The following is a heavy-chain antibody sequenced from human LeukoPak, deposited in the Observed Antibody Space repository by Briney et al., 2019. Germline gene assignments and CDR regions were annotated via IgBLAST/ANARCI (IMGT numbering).Heavy chain of an antibody. CDR1: GGSISSYY. D-gene: IGHD3-10*01. Sequence: SETLSLTCTVSGGSISSYYWSWIRQPPGEGLEWIGYIYYSGSTNYNPSLKSRVTISVDTSKNQFSLKLSSVTAADTAVYYCARVGAPMVRGVIGAFDYWGQGTLVTVSS. CDR2: IYYSGST. V-gene: IGHV4-59*01. J-gene: IGHJ4*02. CDR3: ARVGAPMVRGVIGAFDY.